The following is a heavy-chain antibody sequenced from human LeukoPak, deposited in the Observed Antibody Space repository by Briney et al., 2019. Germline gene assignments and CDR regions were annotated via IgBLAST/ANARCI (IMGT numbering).Heavy chain of an antibody. V-gene: IGHV3-23*01. D-gene: IGHD3-10*01. Sequence: GGSLSLSCAASGFTFSSYVMSWVRQAPGKGLEWVSAISGSGGSTYYADSVKGRFTISRDNSKNTLYLQMNSLRAEDTAVYYCAKDLPYGSGTGWSYWGQGTLVTVSS. CDR3: AKDLPYGSGTGWSY. J-gene: IGHJ4*02. CDR1: GFTFSSYV. CDR2: ISGSGGST.